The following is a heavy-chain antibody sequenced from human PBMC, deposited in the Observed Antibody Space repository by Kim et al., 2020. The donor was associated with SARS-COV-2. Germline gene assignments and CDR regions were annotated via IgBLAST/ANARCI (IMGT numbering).Heavy chain of an antibody. CDR2: FDPEDGET. D-gene: IGHD3-10*02. CDR1: GYTLTELS. CDR3: ATGLLTSGRPPLYGMDV. V-gene: IGHV1-24*01. Sequence: ASVKVSCKVSGYTLTELSMHWVRQAPGKGLEWMGGFDPEDGETIYAQKFQGRVTMTEDTSTDTAYMELSSLRSEDTAVYYCATGLLTSGRPPLYGMDVWGQGTTVTVSS. J-gene: IGHJ6*02.